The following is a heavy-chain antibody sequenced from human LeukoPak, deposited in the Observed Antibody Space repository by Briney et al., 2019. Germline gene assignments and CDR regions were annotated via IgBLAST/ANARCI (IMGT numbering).Heavy chain of an antibody. CDR3: ASGRQLLRSFYYYGMDV. D-gene: IGHD2-2*01. V-gene: IGHV3-48*04. CDR1: GFIFSSYA. J-gene: IGHJ6*02. CDR2: ISSSGSTT. Sequence: GGSLRLSCATSGFIFSSYAMTWVRQAPGKGLEWVSYISSSGSTTYYADSVKGRFTISRDNAKDSLYLQMNSLRAEDTAVYYCASGRQLLRSFYYYGMDVWGQGTTVTVSS.